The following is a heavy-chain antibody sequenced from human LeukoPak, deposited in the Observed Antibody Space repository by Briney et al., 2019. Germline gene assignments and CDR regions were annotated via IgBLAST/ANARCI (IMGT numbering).Heavy chain of an antibody. CDR2: ISPNSGGT. Sequence: ASVKVSCKASGYTFTGYYMHWVRQAPGQGLEWMGRISPNSGGTNYAQKFQGRVTMTRDTSISTAYMELSRLRSDDTAVYYCARVQGSSSPPFDYWGQGTLVTVSS. D-gene: IGHD6-6*01. CDR1: GYTFTGYY. CDR3: ARVQGSSSPPFDY. V-gene: IGHV1-2*06. J-gene: IGHJ4*02.